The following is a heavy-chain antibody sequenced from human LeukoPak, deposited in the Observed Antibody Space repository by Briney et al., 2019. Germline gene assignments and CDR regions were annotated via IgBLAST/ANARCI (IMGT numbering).Heavy chain of an antibody. D-gene: IGHD5-18*01. J-gene: IGHJ4*02. CDR3: TRNGYTAMTIFDY. CDR1: GFTFSGSA. V-gene: IGHV3-73*01. Sequence: GGSLRLSCAASGFTFSGSAMHCVRQASGKGLEWVGRIRSKANSYATAYAASVKGRFTISRDDSKNTAYLQMNSLKTEDTAVYYCTRNGYTAMTIFDYWGQGTLVTVSS. CDR2: IRSKANSYAT.